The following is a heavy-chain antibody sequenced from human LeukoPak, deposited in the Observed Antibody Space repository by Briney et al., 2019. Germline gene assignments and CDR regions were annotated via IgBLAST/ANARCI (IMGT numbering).Heavy chain of an antibody. J-gene: IGHJ4*02. CDR1: GFTFSSYS. CDR3: ARLGDYSNKD. CDR2: ISSSSSYI. V-gene: IGHV3-21*04. Sequence: GGSLRLSCAASGFTFSSYSMNWVRQAPGKGLEWVSSISSSSSYIYYADSVKGRFTITRDNAKNSLYLQMNGLRAEDTAVYYCARLGDYSNKDWGQGTLVTVSS. D-gene: IGHD4-11*01.